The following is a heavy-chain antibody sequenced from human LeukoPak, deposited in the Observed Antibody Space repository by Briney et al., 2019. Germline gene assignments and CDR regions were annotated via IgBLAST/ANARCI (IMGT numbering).Heavy chain of an antibody. CDR1: GFTVSSNY. Sequence: GGSLRLSCAASGFTVSSNYMSWVRQAPGKGLEWVSVIYSGSSSTYYTDSVKGRFTISRHNSKNTLYLQMNSLRAEDTAVYYCARVGSGWYDFDYWGQGTLVSVSS. CDR2: IYSGSSST. J-gene: IGHJ4*02. D-gene: IGHD6-19*01. CDR3: ARVGSGWYDFDY. V-gene: IGHV3-53*04.